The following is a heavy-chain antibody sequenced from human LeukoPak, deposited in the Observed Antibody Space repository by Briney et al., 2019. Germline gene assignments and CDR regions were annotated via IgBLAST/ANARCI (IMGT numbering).Heavy chain of an antibody. CDR3: ARVLPVMITFGGVTSADAFDI. CDR1: GGSISSGDYY. J-gene: IGHJ3*02. Sequence: PSETLSLTCTVSGGSISSGDYYWSWIRQPPGKGLEWIGYIYYSGSTYYNPSLKSRVTISVDTSKNQFSLKLSSVTAADTAVYYCARVLPVMITFGGVTSADAFDIWGQGTMVTVSS. CDR2: IYYSGST. V-gene: IGHV4-30-4*01. D-gene: IGHD3-16*01.